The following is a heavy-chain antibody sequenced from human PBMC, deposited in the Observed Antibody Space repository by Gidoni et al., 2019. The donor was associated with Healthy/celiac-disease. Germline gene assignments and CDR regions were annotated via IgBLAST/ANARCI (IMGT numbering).Heavy chain of an antibody. Sequence: QVQLVQSGAEVKKPGASVKVSCKASGYTFTGYYMHWVRQAPGQGLEWMGWINPNSGGTNYAQKLQGRVTMTRDTSISTAYMELSRLRSDDTAVYYCARRRIAAAGSWFDPWGQGTLVTVSS. J-gene: IGHJ5*02. CDR3: ARRRIAAAGSWFDP. CDR1: GYTFTGYY. V-gene: IGHV1-2*02. D-gene: IGHD6-13*01. CDR2: INPNSGGT.